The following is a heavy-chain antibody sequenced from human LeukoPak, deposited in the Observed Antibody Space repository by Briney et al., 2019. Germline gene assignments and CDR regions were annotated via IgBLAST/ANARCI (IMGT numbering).Heavy chain of an antibody. CDR2: ISPYNANT. D-gene: IGHD3/OR15-3a*01. Sequence: ASVKVSCKASGYIFINYGINWVRQAPGQGLEWMGWISPYNANTHFAQNFQGRLTMTTDTSTTTAYMELRGLRSDDTAVYYCARDVPVDGYFGYWGQGTLVTVSS. V-gene: IGHV1-18*01. CDR3: ARDVPVDGYFGY. CDR1: GYIFINYG. J-gene: IGHJ4*02.